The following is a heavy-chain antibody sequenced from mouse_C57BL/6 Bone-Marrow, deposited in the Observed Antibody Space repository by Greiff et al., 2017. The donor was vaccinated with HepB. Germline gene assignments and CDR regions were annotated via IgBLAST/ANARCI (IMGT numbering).Heavy chain of an antibody. CDR2: ISDGGSYT. CDR3: ARVKNSLYAMDY. CDR1: GFTFSSYA. J-gene: IGHJ4*01. V-gene: IGHV5-4*01. Sequence: EVQVVESGGGLVKPGGSLKLSCAASGFTFSSYAMSWVRQTPEKRLEWVATISDGGSYTYYPDNVKGRFTISRDNAKNNLYLQMSQLKSEDTAMYYCARVKNSLYAMDYWGQGTSVTVSS.